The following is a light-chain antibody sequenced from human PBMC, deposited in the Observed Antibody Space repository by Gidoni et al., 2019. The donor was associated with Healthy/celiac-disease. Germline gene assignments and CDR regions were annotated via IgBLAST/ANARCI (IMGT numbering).Light chain of an antibody. CDR1: QGISSW. CDR2: AAS. J-gene: IGKJ4*01. Sequence: DIQITESPSSVSASVGDRVTITCRASQGISSWLARYQQKPGKAPKLLIYAASSLQSGGPTRCSGRGSRTDFTITISSLQPEDFATYYCQQANSFPLAFGRGTKVEIK. CDR3: QQANSFPLA. V-gene: IGKV1-12*01.